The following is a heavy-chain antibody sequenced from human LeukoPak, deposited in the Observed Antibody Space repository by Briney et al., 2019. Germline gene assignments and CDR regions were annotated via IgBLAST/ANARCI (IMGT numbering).Heavy chain of an antibody. J-gene: IGHJ5*02. CDR2: ISSNGGST. CDR1: GFTFSSYA. Sequence: PGGSLRLSCSASGFTFSSYAMHWVRQAPGKGLEYVSAISSNGGSTYYADSVKGRFTISRDNAKNSLYLQMNSLRAGDTAVYYCARDGSSWGETWFDPWGQGTLVTVSS. D-gene: IGHD6-13*01. CDR3: ARDGSSWGETWFDP. V-gene: IGHV3-64*04.